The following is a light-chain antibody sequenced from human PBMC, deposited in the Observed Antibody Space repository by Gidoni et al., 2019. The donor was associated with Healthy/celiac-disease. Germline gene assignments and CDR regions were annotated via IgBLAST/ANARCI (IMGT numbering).Light chain of an antibody. J-gene: IGLJ3*02. V-gene: IGLV2-14*03. Sequence: QSALTQPASVSGSPGPSITIYCTGTSSDVGGYNYVYWYQQHPGKAPKLMIYDVRNRPAGVSNRCSGSKAGNTAALTISGLQAEDEADYYCSSYTSSSTPNWVFGGGTKLTVL. CDR2: DVR. CDR1: SSDVGGYNY. CDR3: SSYTSSSTPNWV.